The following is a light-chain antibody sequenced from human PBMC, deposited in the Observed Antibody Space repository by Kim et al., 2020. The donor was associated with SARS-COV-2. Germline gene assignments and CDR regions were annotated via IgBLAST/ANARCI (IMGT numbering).Light chain of an antibody. CDR2: DVS. V-gene: IGLV2-18*02. J-gene: IGLJ1*01. CDR3: SSYTTSNTGV. CDR1: SSDVGSYNR. Sequence: GQYVTISCTGPSSDVGSYNRVAWYQQPPGTAPKLILYDVSNRPSGVPDRFSGSKSGNTASLTISGLQAEDEADYYCSSYTTSNTGVFGTGTKVTVL.